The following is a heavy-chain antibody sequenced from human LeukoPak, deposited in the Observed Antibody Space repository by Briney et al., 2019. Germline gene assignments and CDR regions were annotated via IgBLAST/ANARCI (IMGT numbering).Heavy chain of an antibody. J-gene: IGHJ3*02. Sequence: PGGSLRLSCAASGFTFSSYEKKWVRQAPGKGLEWVSYISSSGSTIYYADSVKGRFTISRDNAKNSLCLQMNSLRAEDTAVYYCARVFGNAFDIWGQGTMVTVSS. D-gene: IGHD3-3*01. CDR2: ISSSGSTI. CDR1: GFTFSSYE. V-gene: IGHV3-48*03. CDR3: ARVFGNAFDI.